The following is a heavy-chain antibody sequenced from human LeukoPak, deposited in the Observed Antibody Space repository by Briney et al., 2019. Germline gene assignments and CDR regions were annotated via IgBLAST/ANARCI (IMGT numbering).Heavy chain of an antibody. CDR1: GGTFSSYA. D-gene: IGHD6-19*01. CDR3: VRLGVASGWYQGAFDI. Sequence: ASVKVSCKASGGTFSSYAISWVRQAPGQGLEWMGRIIPILGIANYAQKFQGRVTITADKSTSTAYMELSSLRSEDTAVYYCVRLGVASGWYQGAFDIWGQGTMVTVSS. CDR2: IIPILGIA. V-gene: IGHV1-69*04. J-gene: IGHJ3*02.